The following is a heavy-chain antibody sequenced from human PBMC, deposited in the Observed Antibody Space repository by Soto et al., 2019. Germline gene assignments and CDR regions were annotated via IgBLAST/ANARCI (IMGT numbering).Heavy chain of an antibody. D-gene: IGHD3-16*01. Sequence: QVQLVESGGGVVQPGRSLRLSCAASGFSFSNSGMHWVRQAPGKGLEWVALISYDGRNKYYVDSVEGRFTISRDNSKNTLDLQMNSLRVEDTAVYYCVKDGLERLRARPSDYYGMDVWGQGTTVTVSS. V-gene: IGHV3-30*18. CDR1: GFSFSNSG. CDR2: ISYDGRNK. CDR3: VKDGLERLRARPSDYYGMDV. J-gene: IGHJ6*02.